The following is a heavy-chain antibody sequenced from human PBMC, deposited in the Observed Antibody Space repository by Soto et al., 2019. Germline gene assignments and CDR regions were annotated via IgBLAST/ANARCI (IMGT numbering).Heavy chain of an antibody. D-gene: IGHD3-16*01. CDR1: GGSISSYY. V-gene: IGHV4-59*01. CDR2: IYYSGST. J-gene: IGHJ6*03. CDR3: ARDGGAKANYYYYMEV. Sequence: QVQLQESGPGLVKPSETLSLTCTVSGGSISSYYWSWIRQPPGKGLEWIGYIYYSGSTNYNHSLKSRVNISLDTSNKQFSLKLSYVTAADTAVYYCARDGGAKANYYYYMEVWGKGTTVTVSS.